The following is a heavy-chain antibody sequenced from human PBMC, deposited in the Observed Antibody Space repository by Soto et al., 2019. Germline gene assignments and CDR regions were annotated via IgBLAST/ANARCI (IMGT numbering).Heavy chain of an antibody. V-gene: IGHV4-4*02. Sequence: QVQLQESGPGLVKPSGTLSLTCAVSGGSISSSNWWSWVRQPPGKGLEWIGEIYHSGSTNYNPSLKSRVTISVDKSKNQFSLKLSSVTAADTAVYYCASQTVYSSSWYGSNWFDPWGQGTLVTVSS. CDR2: IYHSGST. CDR3: ASQTVYSSSWYGSNWFDP. J-gene: IGHJ5*02. D-gene: IGHD6-13*01. CDR1: GGSISSSNW.